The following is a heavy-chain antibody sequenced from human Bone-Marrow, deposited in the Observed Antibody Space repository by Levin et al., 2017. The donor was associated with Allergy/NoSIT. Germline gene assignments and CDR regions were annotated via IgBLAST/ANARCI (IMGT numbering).Heavy chain of an antibody. D-gene: IGHD3-10*01. J-gene: IGHJ4*02. CDR1: GFSFYDYA. CDR3: AKSRMVRGFYAFDQ. V-gene: IGHV3-9*01. Sequence: SLKISCAASGFSFYDYAIHWVRQAPGKGLEWVSGITWNSATIGYADSVKGRFTISRDNAKNSLYLQMNSLRPEDTALYYCAKSRMVRGFYAFDQWGQGTMVTVSS. CDR2: ITWNSATI.